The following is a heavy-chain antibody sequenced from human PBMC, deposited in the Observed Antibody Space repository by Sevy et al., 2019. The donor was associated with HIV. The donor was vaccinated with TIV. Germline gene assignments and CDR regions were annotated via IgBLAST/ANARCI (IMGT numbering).Heavy chain of an antibody. CDR3: ARALADWGSFHYSS. Sequence: GGSLRLSCAASGFTFATYWMTWVRQAPGKGLEWVAYIKQDGTDKYYVDSVRCRFAISRDNAKNSLYLQMSGLRAEDTAVYYCARALADWGSFHYSSWGRGTLVTVSS. D-gene: IGHD3-16*02. CDR1: GFTFATYW. CDR2: IKQDGTDK. J-gene: IGHJ4*02. V-gene: IGHV3-7*01.